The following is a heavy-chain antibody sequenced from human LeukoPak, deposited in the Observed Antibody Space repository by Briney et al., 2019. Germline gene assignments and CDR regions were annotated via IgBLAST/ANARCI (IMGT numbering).Heavy chain of an antibody. Sequence: SETLSLTCAVYGGSFSGYYWSWIRQPPGKGLEWIGEMNHSGSTNYNPSLKSRVTISVDTSKNQFSLKLSSVTAADTAVYYCARDLRLPTQGGLDCWGQGTLVTVSS. CDR3: ARDLRLPTQGGLDC. CDR2: MNHSGST. D-gene: IGHD5-18*01. J-gene: IGHJ4*02. CDR1: GGSFSGYY. V-gene: IGHV4-34*01.